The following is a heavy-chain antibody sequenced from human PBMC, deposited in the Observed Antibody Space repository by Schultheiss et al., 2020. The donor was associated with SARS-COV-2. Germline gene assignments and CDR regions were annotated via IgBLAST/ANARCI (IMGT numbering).Heavy chain of an antibody. J-gene: IGHJ6*02. Sequence: SGPTLVKPTQTLTLTCTFSGFSLSTSGVGVGWIRQPPGKALEWLALIDWDDDKFYSTSLKTRLTISKDTSKNQVVLTMTNMDPVDTATYYCAHRKKVTGTTEYYGMDVWGQGTTVTVSS. D-gene: IGHD1-7*01. CDR3: AHRKKVTGTTEYYGMDV. CDR2: IDWDDDK. CDR1: GFSLSTSGVG. V-gene: IGHV2-70*12.